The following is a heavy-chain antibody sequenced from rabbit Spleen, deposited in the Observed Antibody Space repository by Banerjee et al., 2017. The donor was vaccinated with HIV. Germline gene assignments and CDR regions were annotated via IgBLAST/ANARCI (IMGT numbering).Heavy chain of an antibody. CDR2: ISGGNSGNS. CDR1: GFTLSSYW. J-gene: IGHJ4*01. Sequence: QEQLVESGGGLVQPGGTLTLTCTVSGFTLSSYWICWVRQAPGKGPEWIACISGGNSGNSVYASWAKGRFTISKTSSTTVTLQMTSLTAADTATYFCARDGSTSSNNDYFNLWGQGTLVTVS. CDR3: ARDGSTSSNNDYFNL. V-gene: IGHV1S45*01. D-gene: IGHD1-1*01.